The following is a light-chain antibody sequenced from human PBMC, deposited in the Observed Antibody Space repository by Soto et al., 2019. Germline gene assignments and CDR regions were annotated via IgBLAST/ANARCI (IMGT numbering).Light chain of an antibody. CDR3: QQYNNWPLT. CDR1: QNVSTY. V-gene: IGKV3-11*01. J-gene: IGKJ4*01. Sequence: EIVLTQSPATLSLSPGERATLSCRASQNVSTYLAWYQQKPGQAPRLLIYDASNRATGIPARFSGSGSGTDFTLTISSLEPEDFAVYYCQQYNNWPLTFGGGTKVEIK. CDR2: DAS.